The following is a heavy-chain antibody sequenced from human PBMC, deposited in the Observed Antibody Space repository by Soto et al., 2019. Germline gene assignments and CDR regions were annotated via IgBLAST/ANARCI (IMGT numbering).Heavy chain of an antibody. Sequence: QAQLVQSGAEMKKPGASVKVSCKAAGYTFSAYTMNWVRQAPGQSLEWMGWINAGRGNTKYSQNFQGRVSITRDTSASTVYMELTGLKSEDTAVYYCARDTETLGPRANDALDIWGQGTMVTVSS. J-gene: IGHJ3*02. D-gene: IGHD3-3*02. CDR3: ARDTETLGPRANDALDI. V-gene: IGHV1-3*01. CDR2: INAGRGNT. CDR1: GYTFSAYT.